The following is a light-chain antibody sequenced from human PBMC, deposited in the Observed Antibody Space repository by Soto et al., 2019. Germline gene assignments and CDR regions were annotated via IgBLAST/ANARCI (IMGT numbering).Light chain of an antibody. V-gene: IGKV3-11*01. CDR1: QSVSSY. CDR2: DAS. J-gene: IGKJ5*01. CDR3: QQRGNWPIT. Sequence: EIVVTLSPATLSLPPGERATLSCRASQSVSSYLAWYQQKPGQAPRLLIYDASNRATGIPARFSGSGSGTDFTLTISSLEPEDFAVYYCQQRGNWPITFGQGTRLEIK.